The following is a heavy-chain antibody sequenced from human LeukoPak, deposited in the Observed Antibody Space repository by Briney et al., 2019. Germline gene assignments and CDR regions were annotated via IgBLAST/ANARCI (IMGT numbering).Heavy chain of an antibody. V-gene: IGHV3-21*04. CDR2: ISSNSSYI. Sequence: PGGSLRLSCAASGFTISSYSMNWVRQAPGKGLEWVSSISSNSSYIYYTDSVKGRFTISKDNAKNSLYLQMNSLQSDDTAIYYCARSDNRYDSRLLFNWGQGTQITVSS. D-gene: IGHD3-22*01. CDR1: GFTISSYS. CDR3: ARSDNRYDSRLLFN. J-gene: IGHJ4*02.